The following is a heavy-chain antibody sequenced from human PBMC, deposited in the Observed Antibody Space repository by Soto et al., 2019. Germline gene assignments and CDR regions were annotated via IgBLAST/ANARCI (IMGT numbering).Heavy chain of an antibody. CDR2: INAGNGNT. D-gene: IGHD3-22*01. CDR1: GYSFTSYA. Sequence: ASVKVSCKASGYSFTSYAMHWVRQAPGQRLEWMGWINAGNGNTKYSQKFQGRVTITRDTSASTAYMELSSLRSEDTAVYYCARVYYDSSGYYWYFDLWGRGTLVTVSS. CDR3: ARVYYDSSGYYWYFDL. J-gene: IGHJ2*01. V-gene: IGHV1-3*01.